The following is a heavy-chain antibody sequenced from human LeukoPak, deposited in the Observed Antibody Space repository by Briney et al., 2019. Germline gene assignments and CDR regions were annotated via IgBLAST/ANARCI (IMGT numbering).Heavy chain of an antibody. V-gene: IGHV3-9*03. D-gene: IGHD5-18*01. CDR1: GFTFDDYA. CDR3: AKGYSYSLHDAFDI. Sequence: GGSLRLSCAASGFTFDDYAMHWVRQAPGKGLEWVSGISWNSGSIGYADSVKGRFTISRDNAKNSLYLQMNSLRAEDMALYYCAKGYSYSLHDAFDIWGQGTTVTVSS. CDR2: ISWNSGSI. J-gene: IGHJ3*02.